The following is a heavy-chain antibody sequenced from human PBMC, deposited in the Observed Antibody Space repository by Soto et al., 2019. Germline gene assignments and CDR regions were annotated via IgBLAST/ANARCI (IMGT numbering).Heavy chain of an antibody. CDR3: ASTPPYDSSGYYFTHAFDI. D-gene: IGHD3-22*01. J-gene: IGHJ3*02. Sequence: QVQLVESGGGVVQPGRSLRLSCAASGFTFSSYAMHWVRQAPGKGLEWVAVISYDGSNKYYADSVKGRFTISRDNSKNTLYLQMNSLRAEDTAVYYCASTPPYDSSGYYFTHAFDIWGQGTMVTVSS. V-gene: IGHV3-30-3*01. CDR2: ISYDGSNK. CDR1: GFTFSSYA.